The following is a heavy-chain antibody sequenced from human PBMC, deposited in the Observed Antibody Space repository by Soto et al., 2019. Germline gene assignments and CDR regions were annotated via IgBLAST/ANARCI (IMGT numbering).Heavy chain of an antibody. V-gene: IGHV4-30-2*01. CDR1: GGSISSGGYS. J-gene: IGHJ3*02. D-gene: IGHD3-22*01. Sequence: PSETLSLTCAVSGGSISSGGYSWSWIRQPPGKGLEWIGYIYHSGSTYYKPYLKSRVTKSVDSSKKQFSLKLSTVTAADTAVYYCARERSSGTNDAFDIWGQGTMVT. CDR2: IYHSGST. CDR3: ARERSSGTNDAFDI.